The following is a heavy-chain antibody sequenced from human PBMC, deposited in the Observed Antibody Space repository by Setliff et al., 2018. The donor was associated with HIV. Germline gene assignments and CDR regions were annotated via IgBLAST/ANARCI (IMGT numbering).Heavy chain of an antibody. CDR2: IGTGGDT. CDR1: GFTFSDYD. CDR3: ARDRVDIVVVVAARGYYYYGMDV. D-gene: IGHD2-15*01. J-gene: IGHJ6*02. V-gene: IGHV3-13*01. Sequence: GGSLRLSCAASGFTFSDYDFHWVRQAAGKGLGWVSAIGTGGDTYYVDSVKGRFTISRDNSKNTLYLQMNSLRAEDTAVYYCARDRVDIVVVVAARGYYYYGMDVWGQGTTVTVSS.